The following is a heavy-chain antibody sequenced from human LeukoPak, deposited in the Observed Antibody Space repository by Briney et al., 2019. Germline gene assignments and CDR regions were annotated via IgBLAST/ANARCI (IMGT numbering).Heavy chain of an antibody. CDR2: IYHSGST. CDR3: ARDRYYDFWSGQGPSAFDI. V-gene: IGHV4-30-2*01. D-gene: IGHD3-3*01. Sequence: PSETLSLTCTVSGGSISSGGYYWSWIRQPPGKGLEWIGYIYHSGSTYYNPSLKSRVTISVDRSKNQFSLKLSSVTAADTAVYYCARDRYYDFWSGQGPSAFDIWGQGTMVTVSS. CDR1: GGSISSGGYY. J-gene: IGHJ3*02.